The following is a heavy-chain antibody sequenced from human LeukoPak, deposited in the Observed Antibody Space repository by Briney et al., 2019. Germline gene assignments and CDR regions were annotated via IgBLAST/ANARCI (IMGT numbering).Heavy chain of an antibody. CDR2: INPDGGGT. V-gene: IGHV1-2*02. CDR3: ARGIYYGMDP. CDR1: GYTFTANH. D-gene: IGHD6-13*01. Sequence: GASVKVSCKASGYTFTANHIHWVRQAPGQGLEWMGWINPDGGGTKYAQKFQGSVTMTTDTSISTVYMELSSLTSDDTAVYYRARGIYYGMDPWGQGTTVTVSS. J-gene: IGHJ6*02.